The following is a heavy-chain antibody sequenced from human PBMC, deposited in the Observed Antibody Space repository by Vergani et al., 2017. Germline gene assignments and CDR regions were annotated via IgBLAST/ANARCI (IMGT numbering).Heavy chain of an antibody. V-gene: IGHV4-39*01. D-gene: IGHD2-2*01. J-gene: IGHJ4*02. CDR3: ASLVRFDFVLPAAISFDY. Sequence: QLQLQESGPGLVKPSETLSLTCTVSGGFISSSSYYWGWIRQPPGKGLEWIGNFYYSGITYYNPSLKSRVTISVDTYKNQFSLKLPSVTAADTAVYYCASLVRFDFVLPAAISFDYWGQGTLVTVSS. CDR2: FYYSGIT. CDR1: GGFISSSSYY.